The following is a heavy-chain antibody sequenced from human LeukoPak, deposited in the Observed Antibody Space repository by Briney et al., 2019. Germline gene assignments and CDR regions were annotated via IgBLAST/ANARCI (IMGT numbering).Heavy chain of an antibody. D-gene: IGHD3-22*01. CDR3: AKGGLGNGRIYYYRY. CDR2: ISGSGGST. V-gene: IGHV3-23*01. Sequence: LPGGSLRLSCAASGFTFSSYAMSWVRQAPGKGLGWVSAISGSGGSTYYADSVKGRFTISRDNSKNTLYLQINSLRAEDTAVYYCAKGGLGNGRIYYYRYWGQGTLVTVSS. CDR1: GFTFSSYA. J-gene: IGHJ4*02.